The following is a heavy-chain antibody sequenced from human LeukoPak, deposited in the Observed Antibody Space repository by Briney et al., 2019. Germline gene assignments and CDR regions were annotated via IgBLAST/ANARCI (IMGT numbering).Heavy chain of an antibody. CDR3: ARRPCSGGSCYFDY. V-gene: IGHV3-11*01. D-gene: IGHD2-15*01. CDR2: ISSSGSTI. CDR1: GFTFSDYY. J-gene: IGHJ4*02. Sequence: PGGSLRLSCAVSGFTFSDYYMSWIRQAPGKGLEWVSYISSSGSTIYYADSVKGRFTISRDNAKNSLYLQMNSLRAEDTAVYYCARRPCSGGSCYFDYWGQGTLVTVSS.